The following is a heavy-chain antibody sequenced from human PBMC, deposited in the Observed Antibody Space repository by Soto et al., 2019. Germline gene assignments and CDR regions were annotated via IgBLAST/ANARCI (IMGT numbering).Heavy chain of an antibody. CDR3: ARGATIFGVVDWFDP. V-gene: IGHV1-46*01. CDR2: INPSGGST. CDR1: GYTFTSYY. J-gene: IGHJ5*02. Sequence: ASVKVSCKASGYTFTSYYMHWVRQAPGQGLEWMGIINPSGGSTSYAQKFQGRVTMTRDTSTSTVYMELSSLRSEDTAVYYCARGATIFGVVDWFDPCGQGTLVTVSS. D-gene: IGHD3-3*01.